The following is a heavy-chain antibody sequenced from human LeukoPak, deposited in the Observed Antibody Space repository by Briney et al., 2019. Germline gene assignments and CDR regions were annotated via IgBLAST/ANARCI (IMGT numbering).Heavy chain of an antibody. V-gene: IGHV3-30-3*01. CDR1: GFTFSSYA. J-gene: IGHJ5*02. CDR3: ARDQWELLAGGWFGP. D-gene: IGHD1-26*01. Sequence: GGSLRLSCAASGFTFSSYAMHWVRQAPGKGLEWVAVISYDGSNKYYADSVKGRFTISRDNSKNTLYLQMNSLRAEDTAVYYCARDQWELLAGGWFGPWGQGTLVTVSS. CDR2: ISYDGSNK.